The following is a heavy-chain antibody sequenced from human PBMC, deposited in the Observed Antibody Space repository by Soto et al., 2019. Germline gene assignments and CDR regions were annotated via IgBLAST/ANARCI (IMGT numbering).Heavy chain of an antibody. V-gene: IGHV3-23*01. Sequence: PGGSLRLSCAASGLTFSRHARAWVRQAPGKGLEWLSSISESSSSTYYADSVKGRFTISKDNSKNMLYLQMNSLRAEDTAVYYCAKKPNGFDSWGQGTLVTVSS. CDR1: GLTFSRHA. CDR3: AKKPNGFDS. J-gene: IGHJ5*01. CDR2: ISESSSST.